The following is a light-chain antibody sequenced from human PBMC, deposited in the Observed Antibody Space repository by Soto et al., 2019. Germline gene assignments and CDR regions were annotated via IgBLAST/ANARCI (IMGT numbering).Light chain of an antibody. J-gene: IGKJ1*01. CDR1: QSISNH. V-gene: IGKV1-5*01. CDR2: DAS. Sequence: DVHMSQSASSLSASVEYRFIITCRASQSISNHLNWYQHKPRKAPELLIHDASNLDSGVPSRLSGSGSGTAFSLTISNLQPDDCATYYCQQYENYWTFGQGTKVDIK. CDR3: QQYENYWT.